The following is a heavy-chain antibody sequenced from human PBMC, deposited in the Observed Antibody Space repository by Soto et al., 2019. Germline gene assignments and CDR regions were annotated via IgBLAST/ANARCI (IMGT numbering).Heavy chain of an antibody. J-gene: IGHJ6*02. V-gene: IGHV1-69*06. CDR2: ITPIFGTA. Sequence: SVKVSCKASGGTFSSYAISWVRQAPGQGLEWMGGITPIFGTANYAQKFQGRVTITADKSTSTAYMELSSLRSEDTAVYYCARDPIVVVPAAIYYYGMDVWGQGTTVTVSS. CDR1: GGTFSSYA. D-gene: IGHD2-2*01. CDR3: ARDPIVVVPAAIYYYGMDV.